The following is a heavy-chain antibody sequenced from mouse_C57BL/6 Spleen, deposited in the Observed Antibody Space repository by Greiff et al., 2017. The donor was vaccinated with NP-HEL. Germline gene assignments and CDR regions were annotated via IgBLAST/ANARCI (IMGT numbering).Heavy chain of an antibody. CDR3: AKGLEGNYDY. CDR2: IDPSDSYT. Sequence: QVQLQQPGAELVKPGASVKLSCKASGYTFTSYWMQWVKQRPGQGLEWIGEIDPSDSYTNYNQKFKGKATLTVDTSSSTAYMQLSSLTSEDSAVYYCAKGLEGNYDYWGQGTTLTVSS. J-gene: IGHJ2*01. D-gene: IGHD2-1*01. V-gene: IGHV1-50*01. CDR1: GYTFTSYW.